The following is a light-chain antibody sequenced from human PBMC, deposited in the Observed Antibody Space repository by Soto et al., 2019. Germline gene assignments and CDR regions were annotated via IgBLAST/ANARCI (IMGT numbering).Light chain of an antibody. CDR1: SSDVGGYNY. Sequence: QSALTQPASVSGSPGQSITISCTGTSSDVGGYNYVSWYQQHPGKAPKLMIYDVSNRPSGVSNRFSGSKSGTTASLTISGLQAEDEADYYCRSYTTSGSLVFGGGTKLTVL. CDR2: DVS. V-gene: IGLV2-14*01. J-gene: IGLJ2*01. CDR3: RSYTTSGSLV.